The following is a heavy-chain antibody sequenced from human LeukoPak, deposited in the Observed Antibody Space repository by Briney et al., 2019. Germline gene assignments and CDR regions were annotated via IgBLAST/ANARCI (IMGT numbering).Heavy chain of an antibody. CDR2: ISANGGGT. CDR1: GFTFSNYA. J-gene: IGHJ4*02. V-gene: IGHV3-23*01. D-gene: IGHD3-22*01. Sequence: PGRSLGLSCAASGFTFSNYAMSWVRQAPGKGLEWVSSISANGGGTYYADSVKGRVTVSRDNSQNTLYLQMNSLRAEDTAVYYCAKATKSIVVDNYFDYWGQGALVTVSS. CDR3: AKATKSIVVDNYFDY.